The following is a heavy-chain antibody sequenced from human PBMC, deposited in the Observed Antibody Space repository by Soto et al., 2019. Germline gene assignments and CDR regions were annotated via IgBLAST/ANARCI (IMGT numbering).Heavy chain of an antibody. Sequence: GESLKISCKGSGYSFTSYWIGWVRQMPGKGLEWMGIIYPGDSDTRYSPSFQGQVTISADKSISTAYLQWSSLKASDTAMYYCARLDMTTEELERGPFDYWGQGTLVTVSS. CDR1: GYSFTSYW. J-gene: IGHJ4*02. D-gene: IGHD1-1*01. V-gene: IGHV5-51*01. CDR2: IYPGDSDT. CDR3: ARLDMTTEELERGPFDY.